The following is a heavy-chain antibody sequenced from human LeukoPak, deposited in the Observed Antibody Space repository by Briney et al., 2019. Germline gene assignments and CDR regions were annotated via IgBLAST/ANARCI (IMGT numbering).Heavy chain of an antibody. Sequence: GGSLRLSCAASGFTFTDYYMSWIRQAPGKGLEWVSYISSTVITTYYADSVKGRFTISRDNSKNTLYLQMNSLRAEDTAVYYCARDRYYYDSSGSPPDYWGQGTLVTVSS. CDR3: ARDRYYYDSSGSPPDY. CDR1: GFTFTDYY. V-gene: IGHV3-11*04. J-gene: IGHJ4*02. CDR2: ISSTVITT. D-gene: IGHD3-22*01.